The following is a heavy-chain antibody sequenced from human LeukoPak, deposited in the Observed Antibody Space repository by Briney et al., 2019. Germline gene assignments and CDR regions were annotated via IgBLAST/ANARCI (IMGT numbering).Heavy chain of an antibody. CDR3: SASRPHYGDYYGLDV. Sequence: QTGGSLRLSCVVSGFTVSSKYMSWVRQAPGKGLEWLSVFYSGGSTYYADSVNGRFTMSRDTSKNTLYLQMNSLRTEDTAVYFCSASRPHYGDYYGLDVWGHGTTVTVSS. CDR2: FYSGGST. D-gene: IGHD4/OR15-4a*01. CDR1: GFTVSSKY. V-gene: IGHV3-66*01. J-gene: IGHJ6*02.